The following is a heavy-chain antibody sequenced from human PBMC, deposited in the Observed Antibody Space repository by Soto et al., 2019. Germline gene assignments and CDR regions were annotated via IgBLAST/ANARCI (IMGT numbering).Heavy chain of an antibody. J-gene: IGHJ6*02. Sequence: SETLSLTCIVSGGSISSKTHYWGWIRQPPGKGLEWIGSIFYSGSTYYKPSLKSRVNISVDTSKNQFSLKLSFVTAADTAVYYCARCDCGYGMDVWGQGTTVTVSS. CDR2: IFYSGST. V-gene: IGHV4-39*01. D-gene: IGHD2-21*02. CDR1: GGSISSKTHY. CDR3: ARCDCGYGMDV.